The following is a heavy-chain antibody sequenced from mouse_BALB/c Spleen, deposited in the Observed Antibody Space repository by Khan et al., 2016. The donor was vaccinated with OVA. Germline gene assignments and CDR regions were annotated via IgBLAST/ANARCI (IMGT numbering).Heavy chain of an antibody. J-gene: IGHJ3*01. Sequence: EVELVESGGGLVKPGGSLKLSCAAPGFTFSDYYMYWVRQTPEKSLEWVATISDGGSYTYYPDRVKGRFTISRDDAKNNLYLEMNSLKSEDTAMXYCARGFYGNPFAYWGQGTLVTVSA. D-gene: IGHD2-1*01. CDR1: GFTFSDYY. CDR3: ARGFYGNPFAY. CDR2: ISDGGSYT. V-gene: IGHV5-4*02.